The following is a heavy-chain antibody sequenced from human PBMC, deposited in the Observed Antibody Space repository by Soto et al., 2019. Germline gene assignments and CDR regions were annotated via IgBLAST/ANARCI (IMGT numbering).Heavy chain of an antibody. J-gene: IGHJ5*02. CDR2: INHSGST. V-gene: IGHV4-34*01. D-gene: IGHD6-13*01. CDR1: GGSFSGYY. CDR3: ARAKAPLYSSSWYWFDP. Sequence: SETLSLTCAVYGGSFSGYYWSWIRQPPGKGLEWIGEINHSGSTNYNPSLKSRVTISVDTSKNQFSLKLSSVTAADTAVYYCARAKAPLYSSSWYWFDPWGQGTLVTVSS.